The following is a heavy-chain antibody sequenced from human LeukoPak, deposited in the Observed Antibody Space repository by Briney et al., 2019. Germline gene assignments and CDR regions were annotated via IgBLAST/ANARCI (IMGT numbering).Heavy chain of an antibody. Sequence: SETLSLTCTVSGGSISSYYWSWIRQPPGKGLEWIGYIYYSGSTNYNPSLKSRVTISVDTSKNQFSLKLSSVTAAGTAVYYCARRHYYDSRGAFDIWGQGTMVTVSS. CDR2: IYYSGST. CDR1: GGSISSYY. D-gene: IGHD3-22*01. V-gene: IGHV4-59*08. J-gene: IGHJ3*02. CDR3: ARRHYYDSRGAFDI.